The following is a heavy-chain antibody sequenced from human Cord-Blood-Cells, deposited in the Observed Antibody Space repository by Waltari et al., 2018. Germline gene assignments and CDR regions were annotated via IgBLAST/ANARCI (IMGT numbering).Heavy chain of an antibody. CDR1: GFTFSSYG. Sequence: QVQLVESGGGVVQPGRSLRLSCAASGFTFSSYGMHWVRQEPGKGVEWVAVISYDGSNKCDTDSVKGRFTISSDNSKHTLYLQMNSRRAEDTAVYYCAKGRGAAGWYFDLWGRGTLVTGSS. CDR3: AKGRGAAGWYFDL. CDR2: ISYDGSNK. J-gene: IGHJ2*01. V-gene: IGHV3-30*18. D-gene: IGHD2-15*01.